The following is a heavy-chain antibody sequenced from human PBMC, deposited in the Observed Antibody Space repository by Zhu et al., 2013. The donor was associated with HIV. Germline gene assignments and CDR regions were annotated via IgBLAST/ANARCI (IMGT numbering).Heavy chain of an antibody. CDR1: GYTFTSYG. CDR3: ARDPYYCSGGSCYLAIWSYYGMDV. D-gene: IGHD2-15*01. Sequence: QVQLVQSGAEVKKPGASVKVSCKASGYTFTSYGISWVRQAPGQGLEWMGWISAYNGNTNYAQKLQGRVTMTTDTSTSTAYMELRSLRSDDTAVYYCARDPYYCSGGSCYLAIWSYYGMDVWGQGTTVTVSS. CDR2: ISAYNGNT. V-gene: IGHV1-18*01. J-gene: IGHJ6*02.